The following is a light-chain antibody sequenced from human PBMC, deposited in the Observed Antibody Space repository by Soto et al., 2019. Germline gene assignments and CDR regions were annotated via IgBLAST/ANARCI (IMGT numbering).Light chain of an antibody. CDR3: NSYTGSSTPYV. CDR2: DVS. CDR1: SSDVGSYNY. Sequence: QSALTQPASVSGSPGQSITISCTGTSSDVGSYNYVSWYQQHPGKAPKLMIYDVSNRPSGVSNRFSGSKSGNTASLTISGLQAEYEADYYCNSYTGSSTPYVFGTGTKVTVL. V-gene: IGLV2-14*03. J-gene: IGLJ1*01.